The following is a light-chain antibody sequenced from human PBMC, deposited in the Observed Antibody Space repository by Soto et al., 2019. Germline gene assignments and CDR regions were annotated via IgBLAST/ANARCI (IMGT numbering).Light chain of an antibody. CDR2: QVT. CDR3: CSYTSATNPYV. CDR1: SSDIGGYNY. Sequence: QSALTQPASVSGSLGQSITVSCTGTSSDIGGYNYVSWYRQHPGEAPKLIIYQVTYRPSGVSNRFSGSKSGNTASLTISGLQAGDEADYYSCSYTSATNPYVFGTGTKLTVL. V-gene: IGLV2-14*01. J-gene: IGLJ1*01.